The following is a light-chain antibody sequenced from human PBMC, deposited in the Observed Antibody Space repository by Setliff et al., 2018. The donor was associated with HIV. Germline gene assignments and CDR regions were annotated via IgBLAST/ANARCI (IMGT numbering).Light chain of an antibody. CDR1: SSDIGRYSL. Sequence: QSALTQPASVSGSPGQSSTISCTGTSSDIGRYSLVSWYQQQPGKPPKLMIYQASKRPSGVSNRFSGSKSGNTASLTISGLQAEDEADYYCCSNTGSNTYVFGTGTKVTVL. CDR3: CSNTGSNTYV. CDR2: QAS. V-gene: IGLV2-23*01. J-gene: IGLJ1*01.